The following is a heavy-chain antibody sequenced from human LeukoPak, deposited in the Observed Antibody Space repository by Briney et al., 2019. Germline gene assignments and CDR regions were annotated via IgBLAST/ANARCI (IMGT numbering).Heavy chain of an antibody. CDR3: ARNGHGDYTDFDL. CDR2: IYYSGST. D-gene: IGHD4-17*01. Sequence: SETLSLTCTVSGGSIRSYYWGWIRQPPGKGLEWIGDIYYSGSTNCNPSLKSRVTISVDTSKNQFSLKLSSVTAADTAVYYCARNGHGDYTDFDLWGRGTLVTVSS. J-gene: IGHJ2*01. CDR1: GGSIRSYY. V-gene: IGHV4-59*01.